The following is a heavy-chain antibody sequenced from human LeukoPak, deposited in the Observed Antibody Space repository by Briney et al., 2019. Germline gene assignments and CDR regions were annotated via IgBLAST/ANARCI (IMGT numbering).Heavy chain of an antibody. J-gene: IGHJ4*02. CDR2: IYYTGST. CDR1: IVSIKNYY. V-gene: IGHV4-59*01. D-gene: IGHD6-13*01. Sequence: SETLSLTCSFSIVSIKNYYWNWIRQSPGKGLQWIGYIYYTGSTDYNFSLKRRVTISLDTSENQFSLRLNSVTAADSAVYFCASSRGPSSSWSFDSWGQGILVTVSS. CDR3: ASSRGPSSSWSFDS.